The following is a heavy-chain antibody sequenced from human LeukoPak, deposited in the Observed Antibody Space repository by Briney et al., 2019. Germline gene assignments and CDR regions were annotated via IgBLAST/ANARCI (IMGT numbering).Heavy chain of an antibody. D-gene: IGHD4-11*01. Sequence: GGSLRLSCAASGFTTSSKFMSWVRQAPGKGLEWVSVIYSGGDTYYADSVKGRFTISRDESKNMLYLQMNSLRAEDTAVYYCVRDAPYNYFDYWGQGSLVTVSS. V-gene: IGHV3-66*01. CDR2: IYSGGDT. CDR1: GFTTSSKF. J-gene: IGHJ4*02. CDR3: VRDAPYNYFDY.